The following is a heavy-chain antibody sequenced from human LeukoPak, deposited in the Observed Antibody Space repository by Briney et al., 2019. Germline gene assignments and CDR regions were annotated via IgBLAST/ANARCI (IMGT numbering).Heavy chain of an antibody. CDR1: GFTFSSYA. CDR2: ISGGGSST. D-gene: IGHD6-19*01. V-gene: IGHV3-23*01. Sequence: PGGSLRLSCVASGFTFSSYAMSWVRQAPGKGLEWVSAISGGGSSTYYADSVKGRFTISRDNSKNTLYLQMKSLRAEDTAVYYCAKASVRQWLVGSWYIDLWGRGTLVTVSS. J-gene: IGHJ2*01. CDR3: AKASVRQWLVGSWYIDL.